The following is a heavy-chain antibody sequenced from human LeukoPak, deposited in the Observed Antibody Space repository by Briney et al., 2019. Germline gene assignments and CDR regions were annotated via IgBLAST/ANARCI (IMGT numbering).Heavy chain of an antibody. D-gene: IGHD6-13*01. Sequence: PGESLRLSCAASGFIFSNYGMHWVRQAPGKGLEWVAVISNDGSNIYYADSVKGRFIISRDNSKNTLYLQMNSLRAEDTAVYYCAKELRGGSIWRYYFDYWGQGTLVTVSS. J-gene: IGHJ4*02. CDR2: ISNDGSNI. CDR1: GFIFSNYG. CDR3: AKELRGGSIWRYYFDY. V-gene: IGHV3-30*18.